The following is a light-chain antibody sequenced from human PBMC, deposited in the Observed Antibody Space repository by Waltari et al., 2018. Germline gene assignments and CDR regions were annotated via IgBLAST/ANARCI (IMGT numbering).Light chain of an antibody. Sequence: DVQMTQSPSTLSASVGDTVTITCRASQSIMSWLAWYQQKAGKAPKVLISKASTLESGVPSRFSGSESGKEFILTISNLQPDDSATYYCKQYNTYYTFGQGTIVEIK. CDR2: KAS. V-gene: IGKV1-5*03. J-gene: IGKJ2*01. CDR1: QSIMSW. CDR3: KQYNTYYT.